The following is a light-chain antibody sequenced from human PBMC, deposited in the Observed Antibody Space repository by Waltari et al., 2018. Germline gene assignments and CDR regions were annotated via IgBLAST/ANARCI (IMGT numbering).Light chain of an antibody. J-gene: IGLJ2*01. Sequence: QPALTQPASVSGPPAQSVTIFCTATSNAFGVYNSVPWYQEHPGQAPRVIIYDVSDRPSGVSDRFSGSKSGNTASLTISGLQAEDEADYYCSSQSSNNVVLFGGGTKLTVL. V-gene: IGLV2-14*01. CDR1: SNAFGVYNS. CDR3: SSQSSNNVVL. CDR2: DVS.